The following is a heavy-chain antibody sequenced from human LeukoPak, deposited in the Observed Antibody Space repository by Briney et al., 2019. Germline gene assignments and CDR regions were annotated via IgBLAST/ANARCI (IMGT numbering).Heavy chain of an antibody. J-gene: IGHJ4*02. V-gene: IGHV3-30*19. CDR2: ISYDGSNK. CDR1: GFSFSTDG. CDR3: AQSWRPTICYGIYH. Sequence: GGSLRLSCAASGFSFSTDGMHWVREAPGKGLEWVSFISYDGSNKYYAESVKGRFTISRENSKNALYLQMNSLRGDDTAVYYCAQSWRPTICYGIYHWGQGTLVTVSS. D-gene: IGHD5-24*01.